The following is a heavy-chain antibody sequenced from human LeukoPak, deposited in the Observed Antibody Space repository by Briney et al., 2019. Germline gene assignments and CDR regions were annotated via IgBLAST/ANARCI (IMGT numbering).Heavy chain of an antibody. V-gene: IGHV4-34*01. D-gene: IGHD5-24*01. CDR3: ARGLGYSPLSAFDY. Sequence: SETLSLTCAVYGGSFSGYYWSWIRQPPGKGLEWIGEINHSGSTNYNPSLKSRVTISVDTSKNQFSLKLSSVTAADTAVYYCARGLGYSPLSAFDYWGQGTLVTVSS. CDR2: INHSGST. CDR1: GGSFSGYY. J-gene: IGHJ4*02.